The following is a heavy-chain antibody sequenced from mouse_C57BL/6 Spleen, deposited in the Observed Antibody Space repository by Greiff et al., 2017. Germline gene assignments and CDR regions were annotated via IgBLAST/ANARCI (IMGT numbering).Heavy chain of an antibody. V-gene: IGHV2-2*01. Sequence: QVQLQQSGPGLVQPSQSLSISCTASGFSLTSYGVHWVRQSPGKGLEWLGVIWSGGSADSTADFISRQSISKDNSKSQIFFKMNSLQADDTAIYYCARISDGYYVGSAMDYWGQGTSVTVSS. D-gene: IGHD2-3*01. J-gene: IGHJ4*01. CDR3: ARISDGYYVGSAMDY. CDR2: IWSGGSA. CDR1: GFSLTSYG.